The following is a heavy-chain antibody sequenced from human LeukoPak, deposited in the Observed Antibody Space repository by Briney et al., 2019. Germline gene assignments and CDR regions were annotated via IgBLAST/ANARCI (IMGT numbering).Heavy chain of an antibody. D-gene: IGHD4-17*01. Sequence: PSETLSLTCTVSGGSISSGGYSWSWIRQHPGKGLEWIGYIYYSGTTYHNPSLESRVTMSVDTSKNQFSLKLSSVTAADTAVYYCARDLGGDYDYWGQGTLVTVSS. CDR1: GGSISSGGYS. CDR3: ARDLGGDYDY. V-gene: IGHV4-31*03. J-gene: IGHJ4*02. CDR2: IYYSGTT.